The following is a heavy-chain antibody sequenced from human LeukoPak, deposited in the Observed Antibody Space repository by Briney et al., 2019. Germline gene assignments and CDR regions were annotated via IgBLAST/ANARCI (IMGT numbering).Heavy chain of an antibody. J-gene: IGHJ4*02. Sequence: GGSLRLSCAASGFTFSSYSMNWVRQAPGKGLEWVSSISSSSSYIYYADSVKGRFTISRDNAKNSLYLQMNSLRAEDTAVYYCARDRIVVVPAGLDYWGQGTLVTVSS. CDR3: ARDRIVVVPAGLDY. D-gene: IGHD2-2*01. CDR2: ISSSSSYI. CDR1: GFTFSSYS. V-gene: IGHV3-21*01.